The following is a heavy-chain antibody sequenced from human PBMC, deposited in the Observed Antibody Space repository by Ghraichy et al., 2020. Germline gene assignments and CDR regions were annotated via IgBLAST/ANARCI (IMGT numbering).Heavy chain of an antibody. CDR1: GFTFSKYY. CDR2: IKIDESDN. D-gene: IGHD3-3*01. V-gene: IGHV3-7*01. Sequence: GGSLRLSCVATGFTFSKYYIAWVRQAPGKGLEWVADIKIDESDNAYVGSADSVKSRFTVSRDNSKNSVYPHMNSLKLEDTAVYYCARDETGREWNLDYWGPGTMVTVSS. J-gene: IGHJ4*02. CDR3: ARDETGREWNLDY.